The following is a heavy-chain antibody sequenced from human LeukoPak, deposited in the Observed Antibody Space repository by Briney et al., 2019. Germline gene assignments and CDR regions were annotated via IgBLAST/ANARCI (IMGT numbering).Heavy chain of an antibody. CDR2: ISSSSSTI. J-gene: IGHJ4*02. V-gene: IGHV3-48*01. Sequence: LGGSLRLSCAASGFTFSSYSMNWVRQAPGKGLEWVSYISSSSSTIYYADSVKGRFTISRDSAKNSLYLQMNSLRAEDTAVYYCAKGDGYNPRYYWGQGTLVTVSS. CDR1: GFTFSSYS. D-gene: IGHD5-24*01. CDR3: AKGDGYNPRYY.